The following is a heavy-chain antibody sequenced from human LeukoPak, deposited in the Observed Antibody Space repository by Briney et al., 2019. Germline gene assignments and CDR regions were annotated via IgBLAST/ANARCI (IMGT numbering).Heavy chain of an antibody. D-gene: IGHD3-16*01. J-gene: IGHJ4*02. CDR2: INHDGGDK. V-gene: IGHV3-7*04. Sequence: GGSLRLSCVASGFIFRNYWMSWVRQAPGKGLEWVANINHDGGDKNYVDSVKGRFTISRDNAKSSLYLQMNSLRGEDTAVYYCARGGANRFDYWGLGTLVTISS. CDR1: GFIFRNYW. CDR3: ARGGANRFDY.